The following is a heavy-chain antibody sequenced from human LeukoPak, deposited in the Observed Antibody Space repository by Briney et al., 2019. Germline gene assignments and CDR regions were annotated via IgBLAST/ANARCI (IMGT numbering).Heavy chain of an antibody. J-gene: IGHJ6*02. CDR3: ARVSLLAYYYYTMDV. V-gene: IGHV4-39*07. CDR2: IFYGGDT. D-gene: IGHD2-15*01. CDR1: GGSIRNSNYY. Sequence: SETLSLTCTVSGGSIRNSNYYWGWIRQPPGTGLEWIGSIFYGGDTYYNPSLKSRVTLSVDTSKNLFSLKVSSVTAADTAVYYCARVSLLAYYYYTMDVWGQGTTVTVSS.